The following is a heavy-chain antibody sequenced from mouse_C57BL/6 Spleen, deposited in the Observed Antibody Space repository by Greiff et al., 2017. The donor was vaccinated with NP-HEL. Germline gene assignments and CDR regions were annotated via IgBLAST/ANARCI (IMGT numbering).Heavy chain of an antibody. CDR3: ATGNYYGSSTSWFAY. CDR2: ISSGGSYT. D-gene: IGHD1-1*01. J-gene: IGHJ3*01. CDR1: GFTFSSYG. V-gene: IGHV5-6*01. Sequence: EVQLVESGGDLVKPGGSLKLSCAASGFTFSSYGMSWVRQTPDKRLEWVATISSGGSYTYYPDSVKGRFTISRDNAKNTLYLQMSSLKSEDTAMYYCATGNYYGSSTSWFAYWGQGTLVTVSA.